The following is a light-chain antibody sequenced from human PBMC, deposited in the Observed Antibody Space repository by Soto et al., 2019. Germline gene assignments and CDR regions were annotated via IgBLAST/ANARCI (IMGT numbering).Light chain of an antibody. CDR1: SSDVGGYNY. V-gene: IGLV2-8*01. CDR3: SSYAHITPYV. Sequence: QSALTQPPSASGSPGQSVTISCTGTSSDVGGYNYVSWYQQHPGKAPKLIIYEVTKRPSGVPDRFSGSKSGNTASLTVSGLQAEDEADYYCSSYAHITPYVFGTGTKPTVL. J-gene: IGLJ1*01. CDR2: EVT.